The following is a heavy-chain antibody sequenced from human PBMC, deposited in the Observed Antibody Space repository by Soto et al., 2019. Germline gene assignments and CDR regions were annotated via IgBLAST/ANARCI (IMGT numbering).Heavy chain of an antibody. CDR2: IYHSGSI. D-gene: IGHD2-2*01. CDR1: GGSISSGGYS. Sequence: SETLSLTCAVSGGSISSGGYSWSWIQQPPGKGLEWIGYIYHSGSIYYNPSLKSRVTISVDRSKNQFSLKLSSVTAADTAVYYCASVPDYWGQGTMVTVSS. V-gene: IGHV4-30-2*01. CDR3: ASVPDY. J-gene: IGHJ4*02.